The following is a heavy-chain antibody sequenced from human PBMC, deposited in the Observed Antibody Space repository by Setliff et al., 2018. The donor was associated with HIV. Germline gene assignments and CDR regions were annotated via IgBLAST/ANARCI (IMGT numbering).Heavy chain of an antibody. CDR1: GYTLKELS. CDR2: FDPEDGEA. J-gene: IGHJ4*02. Sequence: GASVKVSCKVSGYTLKELSMHWVRQAPGKGLEWMGGFDPEDGEAIYAQKFQGRVTMTEDTSTDTGYMELSSLTSDDTAVYFCATGAWDHWGQGTLVTVSS. V-gene: IGHV1-24*01. CDR3: ATGAWDH.